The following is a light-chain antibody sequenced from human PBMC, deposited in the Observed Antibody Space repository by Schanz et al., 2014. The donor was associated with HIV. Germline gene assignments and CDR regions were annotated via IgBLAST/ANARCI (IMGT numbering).Light chain of an antibody. J-gene: IGLJ2*01. Sequence: QSVLSQQPSASGTPGQRVTISCSGSSSNVGTNYVFWYQQFPGTAPKLLIYRNDQRPSGVPDRFSASKSGTSASLAISGLRSADEADYSCAAWDDSLSGPVFGGGTKLTVL. V-gene: IGLV1-47*01. CDR1: SSNVGTNY. CDR2: RND. CDR3: AAWDDSLSGPV.